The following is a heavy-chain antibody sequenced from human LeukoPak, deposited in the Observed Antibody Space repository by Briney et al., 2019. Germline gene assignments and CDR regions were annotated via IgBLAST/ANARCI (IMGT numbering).Heavy chain of an antibody. V-gene: IGHV1-2*02. J-gene: IGHJ4*02. CDR1: GYTFTGYY. CDR2: INPNSGGT. Sequence: ASVKVSCKASGYTFTGYYIHWVRQAPGQGLEWMGWINPNSGGTNYAQKFQGRVTMTRDTSISTAYMELSRLRSDDTAVYYCARDKDSGGIQLWDPFDYWGQGTLVTVSS. D-gene: IGHD5-18*01. CDR3: ARDKDSGGIQLWDPFDY.